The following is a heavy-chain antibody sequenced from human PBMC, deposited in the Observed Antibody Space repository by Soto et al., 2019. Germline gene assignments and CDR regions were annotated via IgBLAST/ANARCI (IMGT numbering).Heavy chain of an antibody. Sequence: GSRIHSCAASGFTFSSYGMTWVRQAPWKWLEWVSSISFSDGGTYYEDSVKGRFNISRENSKNKLYLQMNSLRAEDTAVYYCARDCSVGSCYTALGAWGQGTLVTVSS. J-gene: IGHJ5*02. V-gene: IGHV3-23*01. CDR2: ISFSDGGT. D-gene: IGHD2-15*01. CDR3: ARDCSVGSCYTALGA. CDR1: GFTFSSYG.